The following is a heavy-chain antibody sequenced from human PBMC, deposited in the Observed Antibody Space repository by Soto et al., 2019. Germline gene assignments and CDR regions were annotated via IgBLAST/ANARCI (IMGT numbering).Heavy chain of an antibody. CDR1: GFTFSSYG. CDR2: ISYDGSNK. V-gene: IGHV3-30*18. Sequence: PGGSLRLSCAASGFTFSSYGMHWVRQAPGKGLEWVAVISYDGSNKYYADSVKGRFTISRDNSKNTLYLQMNSLRAEDTAVYYCAKDLRIFAKESEGMDVWGQGTTVTVSS. CDR3: AKDLRIFAKESEGMDV. D-gene: IGHD3-3*01. J-gene: IGHJ6*02.